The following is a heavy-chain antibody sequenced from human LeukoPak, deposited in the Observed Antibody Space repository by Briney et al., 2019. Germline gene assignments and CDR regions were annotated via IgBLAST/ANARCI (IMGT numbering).Heavy chain of an antibody. D-gene: IGHD6-13*01. CDR1: GGSFNGYY. CDR3: ARGGSYSMGYYYYYMDV. J-gene: IGHJ6*03. Sequence: SETLSLTCAVYGGSFNGYYWSWIRQPPGKGLEWIGELNHSGSTNYNPSLHSRVTISVDTSKNQFSLTLSSVTAADTAVYYCARGGSYSMGYYYYYMDVWGKGTTVTVSS. V-gene: IGHV4-34*01. CDR2: LNHSGST.